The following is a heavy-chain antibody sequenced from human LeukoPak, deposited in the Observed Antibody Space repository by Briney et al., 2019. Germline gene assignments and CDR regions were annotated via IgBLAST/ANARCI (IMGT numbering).Heavy chain of an antibody. J-gene: IGHJ4*02. V-gene: IGHV3-7*04. Sequence: GGSLRLSCAASGFTFSSYWMSWVRQAPGKGLEWVANIMQDGREKYYVDSVKGRLTISRDNAKKSLYLQMNSLRAEDTAVYYCARDGYEGRDYWGQGTLVTVSS. CDR2: IMQDGREK. CDR3: ARDGYEGRDY. CDR1: GFTFSSYW. D-gene: IGHD5-18*01.